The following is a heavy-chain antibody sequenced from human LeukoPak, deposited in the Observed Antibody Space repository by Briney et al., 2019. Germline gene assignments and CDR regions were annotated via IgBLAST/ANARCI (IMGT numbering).Heavy chain of an antibody. CDR2: ISLNGGKK. CDR3: AVLEDAFDI. Sequence: GGSLRLSCTASGFNFSNYAIHWVRQAPGKGLDWVAVISLNGGKKYFADSVKGRFTISRDNSKNTVYMQMNSLRAEDTAVYYCAVLEDAFDIWGQGTMVTVSS. D-gene: IGHD2-15*01. CDR1: GFNFSNYA. J-gene: IGHJ3*02. V-gene: IGHV3-30-3*01.